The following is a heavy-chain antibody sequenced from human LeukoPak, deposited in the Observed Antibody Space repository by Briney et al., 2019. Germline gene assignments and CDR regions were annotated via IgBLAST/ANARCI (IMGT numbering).Heavy chain of an antibody. Sequence: ASVKVSCKASGYTFTSYDINWVRQATGQGLEWMGWMNPNSGNTGYAQKFQGRVTMTRNTSISTAYMELSSLRSEDTAVYYCARANRQVVPAAIPRYYFDYWGQGTLVTVSS. CDR1: GYTFTSYD. J-gene: IGHJ4*02. V-gene: IGHV1-8*01. CDR3: ARANRQVVPAAIPRYYFDY. D-gene: IGHD2-2*02. CDR2: MNPNSGNT.